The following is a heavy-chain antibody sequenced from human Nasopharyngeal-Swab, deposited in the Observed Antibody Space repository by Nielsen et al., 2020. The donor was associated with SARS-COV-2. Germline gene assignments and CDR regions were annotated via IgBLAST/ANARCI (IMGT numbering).Heavy chain of an antibody. CDR2: IYSGGST. J-gene: IGHJ4*02. CDR1: GFTVSRNY. Sequence: GGSLRLSCAASGFTVSRNYMSWVRQAPGKGLEWVSVIYSGGSTYYADSVKGRFTISRDNSKNTLYLQMNSLRAEDTAVYYCASSGEQQLVPDYWGQGTLVTVSS. D-gene: IGHD6-13*01. CDR3: ASSGEQQLVPDY. V-gene: IGHV3-66*01.